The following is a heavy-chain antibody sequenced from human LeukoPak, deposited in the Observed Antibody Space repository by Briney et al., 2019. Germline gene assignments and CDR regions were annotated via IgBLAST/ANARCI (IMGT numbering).Heavy chain of an antibody. J-gene: IGHJ6*02. Sequence: PGGSLRLSCAASGFTSSSFEMNWVRQAPGKGLERVSHIRSSGSTRYYADSVKGRFTVSRDNAKNSLYLQMNSLRAEDTAVYYCARQQDYYGMDVWGQGTTVTVSS. D-gene: IGHD6-13*01. CDR1: GFTSSSFE. CDR3: ARQQDYYGMDV. CDR2: IRSSGSTR. V-gene: IGHV3-48*03.